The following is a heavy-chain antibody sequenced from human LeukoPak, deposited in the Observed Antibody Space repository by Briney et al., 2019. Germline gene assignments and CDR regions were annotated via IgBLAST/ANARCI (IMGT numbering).Heavy chain of an antibody. J-gene: IGHJ3*02. Sequence: SETLSLTCTVSGSSISSSSYYWGWIRQPPGKGLEWIGSIYYSGSTYYNPSLKSRVTISVDTSKNQFSLKLSSVTAADTAVYYCAGSYTTENAFDIWGQGTMVTVPS. D-gene: IGHD3-16*01. CDR3: AGSYTTENAFDI. CDR2: IYYSGST. V-gene: IGHV4-39*01. CDR1: GSSISSSSYY.